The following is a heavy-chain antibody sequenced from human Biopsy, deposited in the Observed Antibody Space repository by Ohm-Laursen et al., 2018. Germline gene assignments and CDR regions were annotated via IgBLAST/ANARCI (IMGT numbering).Heavy chain of an antibody. Sequence: SVKVSCKASGYTFTSYDITWVRQASGQGPEWIGWLNPVSGNSNFGQKLRGRVTVTSDTSISTAYMELSGLTSDDTATYYCGRAVRNQLLTDPWGQGTLVTVTS. CDR3: GRAVRNQLLTDP. V-gene: IGHV1-8*01. J-gene: IGHJ5*02. D-gene: IGHD1-7*01. CDR1: GYTFTSYD. CDR2: LNPVSGNS.